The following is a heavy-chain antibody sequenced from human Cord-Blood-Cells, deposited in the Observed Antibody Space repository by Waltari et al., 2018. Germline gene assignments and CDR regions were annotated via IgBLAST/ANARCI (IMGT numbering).Heavy chain of an antibody. CDR2: ISGSGGST. Sequence: EVQLLVSGGGLVQPGGSLRLSCAASGFTFSSYAMSWVRQAPGKGLEWVSAISGSGGSTYYADSVKGRFTISRDNSKNTLYLQMNSLRAEDTAVYYCAKEDCSSTSCYYYYGMDVWGQGTTVTVSS. V-gene: IGHV3-23*01. J-gene: IGHJ6*02. D-gene: IGHD2-2*01. CDR3: AKEDCSSTSCYYYYGMDV. CDR1: GFTFSSYA.